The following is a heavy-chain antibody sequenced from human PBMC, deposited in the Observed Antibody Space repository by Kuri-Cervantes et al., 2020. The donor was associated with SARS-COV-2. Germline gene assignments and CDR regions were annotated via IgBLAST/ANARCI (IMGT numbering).Heavy chain of an antibody. CDR1: GGSISSGGYY. Sequence: SETLSLTCTVSGGSISSGGYYWSCIRQPPGKGLEWIGYIYHSGSTYYNPSLKSRVTKSVDRSMNQFSLKLSSVTAADTTVYYWASARIAAAGYNWFDPWGQGTLVTVSS. CDR2: IYHSGST. CDR3: ASARIAAAGYNWFDP. V-gene: IGHV4-30-2*01. D-gene: IGHD6-13*01. J-gene: IGHJ5*02.